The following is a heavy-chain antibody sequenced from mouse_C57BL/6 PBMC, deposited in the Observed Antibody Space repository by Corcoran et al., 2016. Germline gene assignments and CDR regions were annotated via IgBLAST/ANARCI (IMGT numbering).Heavy chain of an antibody. Sequence: QIQLVQSGPELKKPGETVKISCKASGYTFTTYGMSWVKQAPGKGLKWMGWINTYSGVPTYADDFKGRFAFSLETSASTAYLQINNRKNEDTATYFCARRNPYGDYAMDYWGQGTSVTVSS. V-gene: IGHV9-3*01. CDR1: GYTFTTYG. CDR2: INTYSGVP. J-gene: IGHJ4*01. D-gene: IGHD1-1*01. CDR3: ARRNPYGDYAMDY.